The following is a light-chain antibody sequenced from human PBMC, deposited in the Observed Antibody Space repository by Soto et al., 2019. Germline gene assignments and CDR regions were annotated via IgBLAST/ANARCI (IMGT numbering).Light chain of an antibody. CDR3: SSYTSSSTYV. CDR1: SSDVGGYNY. Sequence: QSVLTQPASVSGSPGQSITISCTGTSSDVGGYNYVSWYQQHPGKAPKLMIYEVSNRPSGVSNRFSGSKSGNTASLTISGLQDEDEADYYCSSYTSSSTYVFGTGTKVTVL. CDR2: EVS. J-gene: IGLJ1*01. V-gene: IGLV2-14*01.